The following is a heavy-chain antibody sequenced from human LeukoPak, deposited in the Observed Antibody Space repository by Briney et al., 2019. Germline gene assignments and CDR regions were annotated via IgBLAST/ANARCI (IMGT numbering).Heavy chain of an antibody. CDR2: ISYDGSNK. CDR1: GFTFSSHG. J-gene: IGHJ4*02. Sequence: PGGTLRLSCAASGFTFSSHGMNWVRQAPGKGLEWVAVISYDGSNKYYADSVKGRFTISRDNSKNTLYLQMNSLRAEDTAVYYCAKGGDYDYVWGSYRCEDWGQGTLVTVSS. D-gene: IGHD3-16*02. CDR3: AKGGDYDYVWGSYRCED. V-gene: IGHV3-30*18.